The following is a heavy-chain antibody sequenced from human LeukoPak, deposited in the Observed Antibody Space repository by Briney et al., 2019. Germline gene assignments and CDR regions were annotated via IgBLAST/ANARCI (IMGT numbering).Heavy chain of an antibody. CDR3: ARTVAGTNYFDY. D-gene: IGHD6-19*01. CDR1: GGTFSSYA. CDR2: IIPIFGTA. Sequence: GASVKVSCKASGGTFSSYAISWVRQAPGQGLEWMGGIIPIFGTANYAQKFQGRVTITADKSTSTAYMELSSLRSEDTAVYYCARTVAGTNYFDYWGQGTLVTDSS. J-gene: IGHJ4*02. V-gene: IGHV1-69*06.